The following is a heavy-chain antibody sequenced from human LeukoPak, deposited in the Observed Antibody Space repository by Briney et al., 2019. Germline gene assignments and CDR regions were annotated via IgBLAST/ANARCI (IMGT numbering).Heavy chain of an antibody. J-gene: IGHJ3*02. CDR1: GFTFSSYA. V-gene: IGHV3-30*01. CDR3: ARVPGIVVGAFDI. CDR2: ISYDGSNK. D-gene: IGHD3-22*01. Sequence: GGSLRLSCAASGFTFSSYAMHWVRQAPGKGLEWVAVISYDGSNKYYADSVKSRFNISRDNSKNTLYLQMNSLRAEDTAVYYCARVPGIVVGAFDIWGQGTMVTVSS.